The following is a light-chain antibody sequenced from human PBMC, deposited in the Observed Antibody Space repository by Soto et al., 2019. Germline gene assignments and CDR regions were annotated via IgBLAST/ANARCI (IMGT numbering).Light chain of an antibody. CDR2: EVS. CDR1: SSDVGGYNY. CDR3: SSYAGSNNFV. Sequence: LTQPPSASGSPGQSVTISCTGTSSDVGGYNYASWYQQHPGKAPKLMIYEVSKRPSGVPDRFSGSKSGNTASLTVSGLQAEDEADYYCSSYAGSNNFVFGTGTKVTVL. J-gene: IGLJ1*01. V-gene: IGLV2-8*01.